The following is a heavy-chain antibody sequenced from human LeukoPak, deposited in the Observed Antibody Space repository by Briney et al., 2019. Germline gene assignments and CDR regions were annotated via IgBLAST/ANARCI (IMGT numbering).Heavy chain of an antibody. J-gene: IGHJ4*02. CDR2: ISGSGGST. V-gene: IGHV3-23*01. CDR1: GLTFSSYA. D-gene: IGHD2-2*01. Sequence: GGSLRLSCAASGLTFSSYAMSWVRQAPGKGLEWVSAISGSGGSTYYADSVKGRFTISRDNSKNTLYLQMNSLRAEDTAVYYCAKDSGGVVPAASFDYWGQGTLVTVSS. CDR3: AKDSGGVVPAASFDY.